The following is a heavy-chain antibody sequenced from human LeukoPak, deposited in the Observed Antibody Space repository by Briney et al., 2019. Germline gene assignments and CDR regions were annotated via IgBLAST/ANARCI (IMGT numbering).Heavy chain of an antibody. CDR3: AKGPVGYSYGYWFDY. Sequence: GGSLRLSCAASGFTFSSYAMSWVRQAPGKGLEWVSAISGSGGSTYYADSVKGRFTISRDNSKNTPYLQMNSLRAEDTAVYYCAKGPVGYSYGYWFDYWGQGTPVTVSS. D-gene: IGHD5-18*01. J-gene: IGHJ4*02. CDR1: GFTFSSYA. V-gene: IGHV3-23*01. CDR2: ISGSGGST.